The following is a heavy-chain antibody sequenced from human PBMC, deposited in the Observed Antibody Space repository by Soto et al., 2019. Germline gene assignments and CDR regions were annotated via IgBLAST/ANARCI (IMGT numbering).Heavy chain of an antibody. V-gene: IGHV1-18*01. CDR3: ARDDYMRWQWLNY. CDR1: GYTFTSYG. D-gene: IGHD6-19*01. Sequence: ASVKVSCKASGYTFTSYGISWVRQAPGQGLEWMGWIGAYNGNTNYAQKVQGRVTMTTDTSTSTAYMELRSLRSDDTAAYYCARDDYMRWQWLNYWGQGTLVTVSS. CDR2: IGAYNGNT. J-gene: IGHJ4*02.